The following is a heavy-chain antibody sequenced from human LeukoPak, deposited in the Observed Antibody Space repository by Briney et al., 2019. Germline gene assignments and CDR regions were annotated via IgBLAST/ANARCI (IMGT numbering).Heavy chain of an antibody. D-gene: IGHD5-18*01. CDR3: ARHRDTAMPDY. V-gene: IGHV5-51*01. Sequence: GESLKISCQGSGYDSGVSFTSHSIAWVRQMPGKGLEWMGIIYPGDSDTRYSPSFQGQVTISADKSISTAYLQWSSLKASDTAMYYCARHRDTAMPDYWGQGTLVTVSS. CDR2: IYPGDSDT. J-gene: IGHJ4*02. CDR1: GYDSGVSFTSHS.